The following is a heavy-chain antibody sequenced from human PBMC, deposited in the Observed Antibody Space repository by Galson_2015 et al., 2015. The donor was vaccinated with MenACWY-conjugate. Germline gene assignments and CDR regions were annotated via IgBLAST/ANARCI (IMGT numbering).Heavy chain of an antibody. CDR1: GFTFSTYN. CDR3: ASYGSGIYYFHY. V-gene: IGHV3-48*01. D-gene: IGHD3-10*01. J-gene: IGHJ4*02. Sequence: SLRLSCAASGFTFSTYNMNWVRQAPGKGLEWVSYISSGSSTIYYADSVKGRFTISRDNAKNSLYLQMNSLRAEDTAVYYCASYGSGIYYFHYWGQGTLSPSPQ. CDR2: ISSGSSTI.